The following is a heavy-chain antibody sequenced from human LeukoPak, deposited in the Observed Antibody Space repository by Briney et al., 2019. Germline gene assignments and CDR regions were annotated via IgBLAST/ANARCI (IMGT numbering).Heavy chain of an antibody. Sequence: PGGSLRLSCAASGCTFSNYWMRWVPQAPGKGLEWVVNIKQDGSEKYYVDSVRGRFTISRDNAKNSLYLQMNSLRVDDTAVYYCARMYYDFWSGYYQDYWGQGTLVTVSS. CDR1: GCTFSNYW. CDR2: IKQDGSEK. CDR3: ARMYYDFWSGYYQDY. D-gene: IGHD3-3*01. V-gene: IGHV3-7*03. J-gene: IGHJ4*02.